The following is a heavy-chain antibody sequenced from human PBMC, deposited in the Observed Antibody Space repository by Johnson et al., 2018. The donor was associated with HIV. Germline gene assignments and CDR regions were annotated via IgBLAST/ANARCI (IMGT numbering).Heavy chain of an antibody. J-gene: IGHJ3*02. CDR2: ISYDGSNK. CDR3: ATALGYDAFDI. CDR1: GLRFSDYG. V-gene: IGHV3-30*03. Sequence: QVQLVESGGGLVQPGGSLRLSCAASGLRFSDYGMHWVRQAPGKGLEWVAGISYDGSNKYYADSVKGRFTISRDNSKNTLYLQMNSLRAEDTAVYYCATALGYDAFDIWGQGTMVTVSS. D-gene: IGHD6-13*01.